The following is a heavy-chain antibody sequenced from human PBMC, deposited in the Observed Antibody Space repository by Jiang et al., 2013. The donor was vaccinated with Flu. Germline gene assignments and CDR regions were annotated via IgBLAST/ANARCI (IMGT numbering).Heavy chain of an antibody. V-gene: IGHV4-59*08. Sequence: PGLVKPSETLSLTCTVSGDSISDYYWSWIRQSPGKGLEWIGYIYYTGSTNYNPSLKSRVTMSVDTPKNQFSLSLSSVTAADTAVYYCARHCQGCSGYLDYWGQGTLVTVSS. CDR1: GDSISDYY. J-gene: IGHJ4*02. D-gene: IGHD3-10*02. CDR3: ARHCQGCSGYLDY. CDR2: IYYTGST.